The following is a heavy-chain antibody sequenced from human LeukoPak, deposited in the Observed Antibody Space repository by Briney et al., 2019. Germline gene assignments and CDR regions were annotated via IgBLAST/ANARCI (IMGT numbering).Heavy chain of an antibody. CDR3: ARYSSSWYYFDY. D-gene: IGHD6-13*01. Sequence: SETLSLTCAVYGRSFSGYYWSWIRQAPGKGLEWIGEINHSGSTNYNPSLKSRVTISVDTSKNQFSLKLSSVTAADTAVYYCARYSSSWYYFDYWGQGTLVTVSS. CDR2: INHSGST. CDR1: GRSFSGYY. V-gene: IGHV4-34*01. J-gene: IGHJ4*02.